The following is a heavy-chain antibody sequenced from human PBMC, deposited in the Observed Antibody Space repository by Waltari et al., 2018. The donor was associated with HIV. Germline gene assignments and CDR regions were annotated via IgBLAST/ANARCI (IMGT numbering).Heavy chain of an antibody. CDR1: GSPFSRFT. CDR3: ARSPAWGAFDI. CDR2: ISSSSSYI. D-gene: IGHD7-27*01. J-gene: IGHJ3*02. V-gene: IGHV3-21*01. Sequence: EVQLVESGGGLVKPGGSRRLPCVASGSPFSRFTMTWVRQAPGKGLELVSSISSSSSYIYYADSVKGRFTISRDNAKNSLYLQMNSLRAEDTAVYYCARSPAWGAFDIWGQGTMVTVSS.